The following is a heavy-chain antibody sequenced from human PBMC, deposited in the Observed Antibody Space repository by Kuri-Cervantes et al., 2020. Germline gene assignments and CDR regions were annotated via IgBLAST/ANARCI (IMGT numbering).Heavy chain of an antibody. CDR1: GFTFSSYS. CDR3: ARETVLRAARAFDI. Sequence: GGSLRLSCAASGFTFSSYSMNRVRQAPGKGLEWVSSISSSSSYIYYADSVKGRFTISRDNAKNSLYLQMNSLRAEDTAVYYCARETVLRAARAFDIWGQGTMVTVSS. D-gene: IGHD4-11*01. J-gene: IGHJ3*02. CDR2: ISSSSSYI. V-gene: IGHV3-21*01.